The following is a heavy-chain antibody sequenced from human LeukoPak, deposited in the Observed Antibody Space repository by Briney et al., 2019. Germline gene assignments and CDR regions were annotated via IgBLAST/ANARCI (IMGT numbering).Heavy chain of an antibody. D-gene: IGHD6-19*01. CDR1: GFMFTTYA. V-gene: IGHV3-23*01. Sequence: GGSLRLSCAASGFMFTTYAMSWVRQAPGKGLEWVSAIGGDGGRTYYADSVKGRFTISRDHSKDTAFLQINSLRAEDTAVYSCAKASRQGAVASPLDYWGQGTLVTVSS. J-gene: IGHJ4*02. CDR3: AKASRQGAVASPLDY. CDR2: IGGDGGRT.